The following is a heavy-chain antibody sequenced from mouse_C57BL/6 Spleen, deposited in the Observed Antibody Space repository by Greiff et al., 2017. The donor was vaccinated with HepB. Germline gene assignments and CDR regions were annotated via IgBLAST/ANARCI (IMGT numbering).Heavy chain of an antibody. CDR2: ISYDGSN. V-gene: IGHV3-6*01. J-gene: IGHJ4*01. CDR1: GYSITSGYY. Sequence: EVKLVESGPGLVKPSQSLSLTCSVTGYSITSGYYWNWIRQFPGNKLEWMGYISYDGSNNYNPSLKNRISITRDTSKNKFCLKLNSVTTEDTATYYCAGEFHYYGSSNYAMDYWGQGTSVTVSS. CDR3: AGEFHYYGSSNYAMDY. D-gene: IGHD1-1*01.